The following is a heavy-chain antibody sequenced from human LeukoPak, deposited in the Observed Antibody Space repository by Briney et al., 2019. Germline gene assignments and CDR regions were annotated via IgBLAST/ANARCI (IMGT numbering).Heavy chain of an antibody. D-gene: IGHD1-26*01. J-gene: IGHJ4*02. V-gene: IGHV1-69*13. CDR1: GGTFSSYA. CDR3: ARGGLDAGFDY. Sequence: ASVKVSCKASGGTFSSYAISWVRQAPGQGLEWMGVIMPIFGTASYAQKFQGRVTITADESTSTAYMQRSSLRSEDTAVYYCARGGLDAGFDYWGQGALVTVSS. CDR2: IMPIFGTA.